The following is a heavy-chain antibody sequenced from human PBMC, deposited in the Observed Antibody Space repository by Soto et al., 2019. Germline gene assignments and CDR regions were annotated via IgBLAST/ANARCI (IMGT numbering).Heavy chain of an antibody. Sequence: PGGSLRLSCAASGFTFSDDYMSWIRQAPGKGLEWISYISGSSSFTDYADSVKGRFTISRDNAKKTLYLQMTSLRAEDTAVYYCARDRSKVYSSSSWFDYWGQGTLVTVSS. CDR2: ISGSSSFT. J-gene: IGHJ4*02. CDR3: ARDRSKVYSSSSWFDY. V-gene: IGHV3-11*06. CDR1: GFTFSDDY. D-gene: IGHD6-6*01.